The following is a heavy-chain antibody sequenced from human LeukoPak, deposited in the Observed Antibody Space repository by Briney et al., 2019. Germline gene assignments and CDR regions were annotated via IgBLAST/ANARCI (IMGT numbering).Heavy chain of an antibody. J-gene: IGHJ6*02. CDR2: ISSSSSTI. Sequence: GGSLRLSCAASGFTFSSYSMNWVRQAPGKGLEWVSYISSSSSTIYYADSVKGRFTISRDNAKSSLYLQMTSLRAEDTAVYYCARERVGYYDFWSGYYYYYGMDVWGQGTTVTVSS. CDR1: GFTFSSYS. CDR3: ARERVGYYDFWSGYYYYYGMDV. D-gene: IGHD3-3*01. V-gene: IGHV3-48*01.